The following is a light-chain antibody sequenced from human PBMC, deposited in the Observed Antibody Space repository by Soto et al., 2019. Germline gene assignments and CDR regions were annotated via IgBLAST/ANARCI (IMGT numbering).Light chain of an antibody. Sequence: QSALTQPASVSGSPGQSITISCTGTRSDVGGYNYVSWYQHHPGKAPKLMIYEVSYRPSGVSNRFSGSKSGNTASLTISGLQAEDEADYYCSSHTSSNTLVFGGGTKLTLL. J-gene: IGLJ2*01. V-gene: IGLV2-14*01. CDR2: EVS. CDR3: SSHTSSNTLV. CDR1: RSDVGGYNY.